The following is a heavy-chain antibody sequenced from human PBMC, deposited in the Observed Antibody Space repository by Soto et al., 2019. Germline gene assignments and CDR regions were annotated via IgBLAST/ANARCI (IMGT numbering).Heavy chain of an antibody. CDR1: GFTFSSYA. Sequence: EVQLLESGGGLVQPGGSLRLSCAASGFTFSSYAMSWVRQAPGKGLEWVPAISGSGGSTYYADSVKGRFTISRNNSKSTLYLQLNSLSADDQAVYYCANFLPTKSAGGDIWGHVTMVAVSS. CDR2: ISGSGGST. V-gene: IGHV3-23*01. D-gene: IGHD2-2*01. J-gene: IGHJ3*02. CDR3: ANFLPTKSAGGDI.